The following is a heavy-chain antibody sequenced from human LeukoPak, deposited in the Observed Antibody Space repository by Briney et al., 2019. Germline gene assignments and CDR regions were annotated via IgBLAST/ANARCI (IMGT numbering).Heavy chain of an antibody. CDR3: VKGRGYGAYVN. CDR1: GFTFSSYG. J-gene: IGHJ4*02. V-gene: IGHV3-64D*09. Sequence: GGSLRLSCSSSGFTFSSYGMDWVRQAPGKGLEHVSAIGTNGGTTYYADSVKGRFTISRDNAKNTLYPQMSSLRAEDTAVYYCVKGRGYGAYVNWGQGTLVTVSS. CDR2: IGTNGGTT. D-gene: IGHD5-12*01.